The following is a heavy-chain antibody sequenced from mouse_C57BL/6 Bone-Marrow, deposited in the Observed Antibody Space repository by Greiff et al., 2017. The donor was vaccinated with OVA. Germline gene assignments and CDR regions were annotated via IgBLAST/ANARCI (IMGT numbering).Heavy chain of an antibody. CDR2: IRLKSDNYAT. CDR3: TAHYDYDGGHFDY. CDR1: GFTFSNYW. Sequence: EVKLQESGGGLVQPGGSMKLSCVASGFTFSNYWMNWVRQSPEKGLEWVAQIRLKSDNYATHYAESVKGRFTISRDDSKSSVYLQMNNLRAEDTGIYYCTAHYDYDGGHFDYWGQGTTLTVSS. D-gene: IGHD2-4*01. J-gene: IGHJ2*01. V-gene: IGHV6-3*01.